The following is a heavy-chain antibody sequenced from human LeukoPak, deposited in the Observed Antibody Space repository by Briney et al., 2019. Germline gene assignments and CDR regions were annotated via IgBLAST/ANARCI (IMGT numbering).Heavy chain of an antibody. V-gene: IGHV3-13*01. J-gene: IGHJ3*01. D-gene: IGHD2-8*02. CDR1: GFSFSNTD. CDR3: AKPGPGDGLHV. CDR2: IGGGGDT. Sequence: GGSLRLTCAASGFSFSNTDMHWVREVLGEGLEWVAAIGGGGDTYYSDSVRGRFLISRENAKNAFYLQLNTLNAGDTALYYCAKPGPGDGLHVWGQGTTVIVSA.